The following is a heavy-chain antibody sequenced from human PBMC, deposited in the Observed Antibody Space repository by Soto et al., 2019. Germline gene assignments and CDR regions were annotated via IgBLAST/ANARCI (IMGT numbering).Heavy chain of an antibody. CDR2: STSHSYGGTT. CDR3: ARDGDYYGMDV. V-gene: IGHV3-49*04. D-gene: IGHD3-3*01. Sequence: PGGSLRLSCTFSGFTSTDHALTWVRQAPGKALEWVAFSTSHSYGGTTDYAASVKGRFTISRDDSKSIAYLQMNSLQIADTAIYYCARDGDYYGMDVWGQGTTVTVSS. J-gene: IGHJ6*02. CDR1: GFTSTDHA.